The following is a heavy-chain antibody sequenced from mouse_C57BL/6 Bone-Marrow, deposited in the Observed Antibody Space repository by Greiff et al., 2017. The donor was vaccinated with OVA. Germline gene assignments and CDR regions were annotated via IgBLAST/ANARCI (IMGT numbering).Heavy chain of an antibody. CDR1: GYTFTSYG. CDR2: IYPRSGNT. CDR3: ARSGVYDYDVDY. J-gene: IGHJ2*01. D-gene: IGHD2-4*01. V-gene: IGHV1-81*01. Sequence: LVESGAELARPGASVKLSCKASGYTFTSYGISWVKQRTGQGLEWIGEIYPRSGNTYYNEKFKGKATLTADKSSSTAYMELRSLTSEDSAVYFCARSGVYDYDVDYWGQGTTLTVSS.